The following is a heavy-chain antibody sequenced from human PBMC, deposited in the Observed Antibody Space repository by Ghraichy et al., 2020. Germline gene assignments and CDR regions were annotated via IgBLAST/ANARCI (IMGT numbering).Heavy chain of an antibody. J-gene: IGHJ6*03. CDR2: ISYDGSNK. CDR3: AREDTAMVPLSSYYYYYMDV. V-gene: IGHV3-30*04. D-gene: IGHD5-18*01. Sequence: GGSLRLSCAASGFTFSSYAMHWVRQAPGKGLEWVAVISYDGSNKYYADSVKGRFTISRDNSKNTLYLQMNSLRAEDTAVYYCAREDTAMVPLSSYYYYYMDVWGKGTTVTVSS. CDR1: GFTFSSYA.